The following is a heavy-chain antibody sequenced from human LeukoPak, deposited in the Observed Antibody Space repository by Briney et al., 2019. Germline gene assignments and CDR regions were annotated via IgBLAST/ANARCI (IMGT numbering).Heavy chain of an antibody. CDR1: GYSISSGYY. J-gene: IGHJ3*02. V-gene: IGHV3-23*01. CDR3: AKNYGSSGYYVRPDAFDI. Sequence: ETLSLTCTVSGYSISSGYYWGWIRQAPGKGLEWVSAISGSGGSTYYADSVKGRFTISRDNSKNTLYLQMNSLRAEDTAVYYCAKNYGSSGYYVRPDAFDIWGQGTMVTVSS. D-gene: IGHD3-22*01. CDR2: ISGSGGST.